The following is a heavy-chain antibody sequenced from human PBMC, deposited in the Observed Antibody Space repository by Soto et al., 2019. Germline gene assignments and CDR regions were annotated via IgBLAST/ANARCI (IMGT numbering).Heavy chain of an antibody. V-gene: IGHV3-30-3*01. Sequence: QVQLVESGGGVVQPGRSLRLSCAASGFTFSSYAMHWVRQAPGKGLEWVAVISYDGSNKYYADSVKGRFTISRDNSKNPLYLQMERLRAEDTAVYYCASATLGWLVPGHFQHWGQGTLVTVSS. CDR1: GFTFSSYA. CDR3: ASATLGWLVPGHFQH. D-gene: IGHD6-19*01. CDR2: ISYDGSNK. J-gene: IGHJ1*01.